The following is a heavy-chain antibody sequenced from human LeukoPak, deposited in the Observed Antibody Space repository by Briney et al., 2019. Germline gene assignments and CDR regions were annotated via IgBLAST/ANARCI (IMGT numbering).Heavy chain of an antibody. Sequence: SQTLSLTCAISVDSVSSNNGAWNWIRQSPSRGLEWLGRTYYRSKWYNDYAGALISRITISPDTSKNQFSLQLYSVTPEDMAVYYCARDVGTTGWHTFDYWGQGTLVTVSS. CDR2: TYYRSKWYN. CDR1: VDSVSSNNGA. V-gene: IGHV6-1*01. J-gene: IGHJ4*02. D-gene: IGHD3-9*01. CDR3: ARDVGTTGWHTFDY.